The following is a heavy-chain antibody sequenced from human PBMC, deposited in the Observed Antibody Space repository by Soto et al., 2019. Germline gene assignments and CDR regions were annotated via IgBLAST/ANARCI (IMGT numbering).Heavy chain of an antibody. V-gene: IGHV3-30*18. Sequence: QVQLVESGGGVVQPGRSLRLSCAASGFTFSSYGMHWVRQAPGKGLEWVAVISYDGSNKYYADSVKGRFTISRDNSKNTLYLQMNSLRAEDTAVYYCAKDNGDYALDYWGQGTLVTVSS. CDR2: ISYDGSNK. D-gene: IGHD4-17*01. CDR1: GFTFSSYG. J-gene: IGHJ4*02. CDR3: AKDNGDYALDY.